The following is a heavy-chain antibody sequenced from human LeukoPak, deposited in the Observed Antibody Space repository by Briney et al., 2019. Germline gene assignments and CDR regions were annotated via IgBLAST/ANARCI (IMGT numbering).Heavy chain of an antibody. Sequence: SETLSLTCTVSGGSISSYYWSWIRRPPGKGLEWIGYIYYGGSTNYNLSLKSRVTISVDTSKNQFSLKLSSVTAADTAVYYCATQSGEDYDILTGSPDDAFDIWGQGTMVTVSS. CDR1: GGSISSYY. D-gene: IGHD3-9*01. V-gene: IGHV4-59*01. CDR3: ATQSGEDYDILTGSPDDAFDI. CDR2: IYYGGST. J-gene: IGHJ3*02.